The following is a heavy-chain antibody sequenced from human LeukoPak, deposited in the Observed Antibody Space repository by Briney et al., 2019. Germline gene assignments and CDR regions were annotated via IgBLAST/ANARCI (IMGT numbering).Heavy chain of an antibody. CDR3: ARVVVATFNYYYGIDV. Sequence: KPSETLSLTCTVSGGSISSSSYYWGWIRQPPGKGLEWIGSIYYSGSTYYNPSLKSRVTISVDTSKNQFSLKLSSVTAADTAVFYCARVVVATFNYYYGIDVWGQGTTVTVSS. J-gene: IGHJ6*02. CDR1: GGSISSSSYY. D-gene: IGHD5-12*01. V-gene: IGHV4-39*07. CDR2: IYYSGST.